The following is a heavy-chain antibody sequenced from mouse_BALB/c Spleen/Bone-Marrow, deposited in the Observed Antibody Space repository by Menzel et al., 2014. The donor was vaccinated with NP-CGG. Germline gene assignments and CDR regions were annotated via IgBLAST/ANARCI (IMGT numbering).Heavy chain of an antibody. CDR3: ARKYGDY. CDR1: GYPFSSYW. D-gene: IGHD2-10*02. V-gene: IGHV1-80*01. J-gene: IGHJ2*01. Sequence: QVQLQQSGGELVRPGSSVKISCKASGYPFSSYWMNWVKQRPGQGLEWIGQIYPGDGETNYNGKFKGNATLTADKSSSTAYMQLISLTSEDSAVYFCARKYGDYWGQGTTLTVSS. CDR2: IYPGDGET.